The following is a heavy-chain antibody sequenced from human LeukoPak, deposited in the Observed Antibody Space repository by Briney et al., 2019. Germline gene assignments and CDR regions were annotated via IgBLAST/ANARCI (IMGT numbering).Heavy chain of an antibody. CDR1: GFTFSSYS. CDR3: ARVPRGGAAAGRYYYGMDV. CDR2: ISSSGSTI. D-gene: IGHD6-13*01. Sequence: PGGSLRLSCAASGFTFSSYSMNWVRQAPGKGLEWVSYISSSGSTIYYADSVKGRFTISRDNAKNSLYLQMNSLRAEDTAVYYCARVPRGGAAAGRYYYGMDVWGQGTTVTVSS. V-gene: IGHV3-48*04. J-gene: IGHJ6*02.